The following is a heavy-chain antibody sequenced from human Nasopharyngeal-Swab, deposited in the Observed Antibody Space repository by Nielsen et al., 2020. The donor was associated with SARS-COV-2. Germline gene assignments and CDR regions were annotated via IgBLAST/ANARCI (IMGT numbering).Heavy chain of an antibody. CDR2: IIPIFGTA. Sequence: SVKVSCKASGGTFSSYAISWVRQAPGQGLEWMGGIIPIFGTANYAQKFQGRVTITADESTSTAYMELSSLRSEDTAVYYCARVRGRSSSFQGRMDVWGQGTTVTVSS. D-gene: IGHD6-6*01. J-gene: IGHJ6*02. V-gene: IGHV1-69*13. CDR1: GGTFSSYA. CDR3: ARVRGRSSSFQGRMDV.